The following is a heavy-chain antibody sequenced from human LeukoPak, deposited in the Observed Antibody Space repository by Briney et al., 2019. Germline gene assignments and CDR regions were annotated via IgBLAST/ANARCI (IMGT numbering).Heavy chain of an antibody. CDR2: FNPNSGGT. CDR1: GYTFTGHY. Sequence: GASVKVSCKASGYTFTGHYMHWVRQAPGQGLEWMGRFNPNSGGTNYAQKFQGRVTMTRDTSISTAYMELSRLRSDDTAVYYCARGPYDYVWGSYRKTAYYYYYGMDVWGQGTTVTVSS. CDR3: ARGPYDYVWGSYRKTAYYYYYGMDV. J-gene: IGHJ6*02. V-gene: IGHV1-2*06. D-gene: IGHD3-16*02.